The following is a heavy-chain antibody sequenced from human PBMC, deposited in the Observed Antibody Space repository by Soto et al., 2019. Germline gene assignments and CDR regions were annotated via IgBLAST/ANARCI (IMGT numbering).Heavy chain of an antibody. V-gene: IGHV3-30-3*01. CDR2: ISYDGSNK. CDR3: ARDPSYYYDSSGTNAFDI. J-gene: IGHJ3*02. D-gene: IGHD3-22*01. CDR1: GFTFSSYA. Sequence: QVQLVESGGGVVQPGRSLRLSCAASGFTFSSYAMHWVRQAPGKGLEWVAVISYDGSNKYYADSVKGRFTISRDNSKNTLYLQMNSLRAEDTAVYYCARDPSYYYDSSGTNAFDIWGQGTMVTVSS.